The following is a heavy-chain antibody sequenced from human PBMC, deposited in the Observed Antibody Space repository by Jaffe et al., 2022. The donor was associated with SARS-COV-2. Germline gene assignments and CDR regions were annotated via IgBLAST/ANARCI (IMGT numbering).Heavy chain of an antibody. CDR3: AKQGVIVEPTYHGAGYYMDV. D-gene: IGHD1-26*01. CDR2: ISGSGGRT. Sequence: EVQLVESGGGLVQPGGSLRLSCAASGFTFSSYAMTWVRQAPGKGLEWVSAISGSGGRTYYADSVKGRFTISRDNSKNTLNLQMNSLRAEDTAVYYCAKQGVIVEPTYHGAGYYMDVWGKGTTVTVSS. V-gene: IGHV3-23*04. CDR1: GFTFSSYA. J-gene: IGHJ6*03.